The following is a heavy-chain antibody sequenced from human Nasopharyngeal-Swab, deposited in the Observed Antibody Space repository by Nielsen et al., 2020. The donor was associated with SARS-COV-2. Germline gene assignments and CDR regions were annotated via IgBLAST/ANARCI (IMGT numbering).Heavy chain of an antibody. J-gene: IGHJ4*02. V-gene: IGHV3-23*01. Sequence: GESLKISCAASGFTFSSYAMTWVRQAPGKGLEWVSGISGSAGSGSTYYADSVKGRFTISRDNSKNTVYLQMNILRAEDTAIYYCAKDGSDIVVVPAAMNYFDYWGQGTLVTVSS. D-gene: IGHD2-2*01. CDR3: AKDGSDIVVVPAAMNYFDY. CDR1: GFTFSSYA. CDR2: ISGSAGSGST.